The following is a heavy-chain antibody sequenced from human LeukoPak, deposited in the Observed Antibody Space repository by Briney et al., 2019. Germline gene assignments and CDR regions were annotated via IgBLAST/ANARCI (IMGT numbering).Heavy chain of an antibody. Sequence: ALVKVSCKASGYTFNGYYMHWVRQAPGQGIEWMGWINPNSGGTNYAQKFQGRVTMTRDTSISTAYMELSRLRSDDTAVYYCARDINDILTGYNYWGQGTLVTVSS. D-gene: IGHD3-9*01. V-gene: IGHV1-2*02. J-gene: IGHJ4*02. CDR3: ARDINDILTGYNY. CDR1: GYTFNGYY. CDR2: INPNSGGT.